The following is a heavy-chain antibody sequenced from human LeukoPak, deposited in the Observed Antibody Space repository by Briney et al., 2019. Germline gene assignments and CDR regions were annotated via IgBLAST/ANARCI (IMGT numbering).Heavy chain of an antibody. CDR3: AKELTRPNRPVAGLNY. CDR2: ISYDGSNK. CDR1: GFTFSAYG. D-gene: IGHD6-19*01. V-gene: IGHV3-30*18. Sequence: GGSLRLSCAASGFTFSAYGMHWVRQAPGKGLEWVAIISYDGSNKYYPDSVKGRFTISRDDSKNTLYLQMNSLRTEDTAVYYCAKELTRPNRPVAGLNYWGQGTLVTVSS. J-gene: IGHJ4*02.